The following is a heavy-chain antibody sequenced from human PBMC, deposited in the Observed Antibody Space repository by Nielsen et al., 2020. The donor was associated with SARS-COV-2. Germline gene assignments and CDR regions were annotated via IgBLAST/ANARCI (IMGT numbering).Heavy chain of an antibody. V-gene: IGHV1-8*01. CDR2: MNPNSGNT. CDR3: ARMGLGADYDFWSGYYDGMDV. D-gene: IGHD3-3*01. Sequence: WVRQAPGQGLEWMGWMNPNSGNTGYAQKFQGRVTMARNTSISTAYMELSSLRSEGTAVYYCARMGLGADYDFWSGYYDGMDVWGQGTTVTVSS. J-gene: IGHJ6*02.